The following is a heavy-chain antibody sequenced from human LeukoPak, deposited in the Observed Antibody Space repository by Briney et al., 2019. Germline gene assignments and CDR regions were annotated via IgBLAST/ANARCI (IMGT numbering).Heavy chain of an antibody. V-gene: IGHV4-4*02. CDR1: GDSISSTNW. CDR3: AGTMESGSFSTFDY. D-gene: IGHD1-26*01. Sequence: SETLSLTCAVSGDSISSTNWWGWVRQPPGKGLEWIGEIHHSGSTNYNVSLKSRVTISVDKSKNQFSLKLSSVTAADTAVYYCAGTMESGSFSTFDYWGQGTLVTVSS. J-gene: IGHJ4*02. CDR2: IHHSGST.